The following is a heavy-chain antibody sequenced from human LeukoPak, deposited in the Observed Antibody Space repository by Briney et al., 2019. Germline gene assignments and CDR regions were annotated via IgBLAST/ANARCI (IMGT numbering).Heavy chain of an antibody. D-gene: IGHD1-1*01. CDR1: GGPISTNW. J-gene: IGHJ4*02. Sequence: PSETLSLTCAVSGGPISTNWWSWVRQSPGEGLEWIGEAFHSGTSNYKPSLKSRVTISLDKSKNQFSLSLSSVTAADTAVYYCARHTSPSGQRGFDSWGQGILVTVSS. V-gene: IGHV4-4*02. CDR3: ARHTSPSGQRGFDS. CDR2: AFHSGTS.